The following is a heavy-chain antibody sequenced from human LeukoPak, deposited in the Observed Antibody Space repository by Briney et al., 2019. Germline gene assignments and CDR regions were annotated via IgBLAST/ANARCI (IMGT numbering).Heavy chain of an antibody. D-gene: IGHD3-16*01. CDR2: ITSGSTI. CDR1: GFTFSDYY. Sequence: GGSLRLSCAASGFTFSDYYMSWIRQAPGKGLEWISYITSGSTIIYADSVKGRFTISRDNAKNTLYLQMNSLRAEDTAVYYCARMLWRERDYWGQGTLVTVSS. CDR3: ARMLWRERDY. J-gene: IGHJ4*02. V-gene: IGHV3-11*01.